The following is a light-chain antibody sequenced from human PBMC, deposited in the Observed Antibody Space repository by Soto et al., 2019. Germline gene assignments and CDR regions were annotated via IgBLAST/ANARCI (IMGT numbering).Light chain of an antibody. CDR3: QSYDSSLSGSGV. V-gene: IGLV1-40*01. J-gene: IGLJ1*01. Sequence: QSVLTQPPSVSGAPGQRVTISCTGSSSNIGAVYDVYWYQQLPGTAPKLLIYGNSNRPSGVPDRFSASKSGTSASLAITGLQAEDEADYYCQSYDSSLSGSGVFGTGTKVTVL. CDR1: SSNIGAVYD. CDR2: GNS.